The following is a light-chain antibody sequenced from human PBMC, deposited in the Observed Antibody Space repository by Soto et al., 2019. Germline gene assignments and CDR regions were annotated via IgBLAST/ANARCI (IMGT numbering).Light chain of an antibody. Sequence: EIVLTQSPGTLSLSPGAGATLSCRASQSVSNNYLAWYQQKPGQAPRRLIYGASNRATGIPDRFSGSGSGTDSTLTISRLEPEDFAVYYCQQYGSSGTFGQGTKVDI. CDR2: GAS. V-gene: IGKV3-20*01. CDR1: QSVSNNY. CDR3: QQYGSSGT. J-gene: IGKJ1*01.